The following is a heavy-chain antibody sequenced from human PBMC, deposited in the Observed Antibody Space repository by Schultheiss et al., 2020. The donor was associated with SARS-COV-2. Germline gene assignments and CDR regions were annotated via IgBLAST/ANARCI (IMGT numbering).Heavy chain of an antibody. V-gene: IGHV3-21*04. CDR1: GFTFSSYS. CDR3: AKDPDDCSGGSCYPYVDY. D-gene: IGHD2-15*01. CDR2: ISSSSSYI. J-gene: IGHJ4*02. Sequence: GGSLRLSCAASGFTFSSYSMNWVRQAPGKGLEWVSSISSSSSYIYYADSVKGRFTISRDNYKNTVYLQMNSLRAEDTAVYYCAKDPDDCSGGSCYPYVDYWGQGTLVTVSS.